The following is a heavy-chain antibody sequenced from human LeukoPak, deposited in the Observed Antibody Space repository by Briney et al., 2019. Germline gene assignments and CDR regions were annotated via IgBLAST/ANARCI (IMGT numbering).Heavy chain of an antibody. CDR1: GFTFSSYA. D-gene: IGHD3-16*02. CDR3: ARGIMITFGGVIAEGWFDP. Sequence: GGSLRLSCAASGFTFSSYAMSWVRQAPGKGLEWVAVIWYDGSNKYYADSVKGRFTISRDNSKNTLYLQMNSLRAEDTAVYYCARGIMITFGGVIAEGWFDPWGQGTLVTVSS. CDR2: IWYDGSNK. V-gene: IGHV3-33*08. J-gene: IGHJ5*02.